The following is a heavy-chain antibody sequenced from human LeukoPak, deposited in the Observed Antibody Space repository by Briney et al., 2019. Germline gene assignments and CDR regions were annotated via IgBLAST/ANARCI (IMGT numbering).Heavy chain of an antibody. Sequence: GGSLRLSCAASGFPFSNHAMTWVGQAPGKGLQWLCTVGGSDGSTFYADSVKGRFSISSHNSVNTLYLHMNSLRAEDTAVYYGAKYDRATMILVVISHNAFDVWGQGTTVTVAS. CDR3: AKYDRATMILVVISHNAFDV. D-gene: IGHD3-22*01. CDR2: VGGSDGST. J-gene: IGHJ3*01. CDR1: GFPFSNHA. V-gene: IGHV3-23*01.